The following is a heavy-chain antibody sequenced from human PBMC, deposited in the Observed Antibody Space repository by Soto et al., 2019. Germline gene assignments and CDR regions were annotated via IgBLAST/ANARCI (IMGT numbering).Heavy chain of an antibody. CDR2: MNPNSGNT. D-gene: IGHD3-22*01. V-gene: IGHV1-8*01. J-gene: IGHJ6*02. Sequence: ASVNVSCKASGYTFTSYDINWVRQATGQGLGWMGWMNPNSGNTGYAQKFQGRVTMTRKTSISTVYMELSSLRSEDTAVYYCARSHMIGVVSEYCMDVWGQGATVTVSS. CDR3: ARSHMIGVVSEYCMDV. CDR1: GYTFTSYD.